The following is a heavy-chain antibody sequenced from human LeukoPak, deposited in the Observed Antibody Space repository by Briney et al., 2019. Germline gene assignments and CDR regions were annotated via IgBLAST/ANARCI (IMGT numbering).Heavy chain of an antibody. J-gene: IGHJ6*03. CDR3: ARVRRDGYNGLGFYYYMDV. CDR1: SGSFRTYY. Sequence: SETLSLTCTVSSGSFRTYYWSWIRQPPGKGLEWIGYIFYNEGTSYNPSLKSRVTISVDTSNNQLSLKVNSVTAADTAVYYCARVRRDGYNGLGFYYYMDVWGKGTTVTISS. D-gene: IGHD5-24*01. CDR2: IFYNEGT. V-gene: IGHV4-59*01.